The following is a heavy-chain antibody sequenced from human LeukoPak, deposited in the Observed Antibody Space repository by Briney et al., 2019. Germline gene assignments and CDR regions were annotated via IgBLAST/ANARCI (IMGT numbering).Heavy chain of an antibody. CDR2: IIPIFGTA. CDR1: GGTFSSYA. Sequence: SVKVSCKASGGTFSSYAISWVRQAPGQGLAWMGGIIPIFGTANYAQKFQGRVTITADESTSTAYMELSSLRSEDTAVYYCARDGTNWNHPDYYYMDVWGKGTTVTVSS. V-gene: IGHV1-69*13. D-gene: IGHD1-14*01. CDR3: ARDGTNWNHPDYYYMDV. J-gene: IGHJ6*03.